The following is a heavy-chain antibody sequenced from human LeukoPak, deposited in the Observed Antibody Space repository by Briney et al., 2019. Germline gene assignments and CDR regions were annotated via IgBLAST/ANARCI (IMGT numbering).Heavy chain of an antibody. D-gene: IGHD2-2*01. Sequence: SVKVSCKASGGTFSSYAISWVRQAPGQGLEWMGGIIPIFGTANYAQKFQGRVTITADESTSTAYMELSSLRSEDTAVYYCARGYCSSTSCYVGMDVWGQGTTVTVSS. J-gene: IGHJ6*02. CDR1: GGTFSSYA. CDR2: IIPIFGTA. V-gene: IGHV1-69*13. CDR3: ARGYCSSTSCYVGMDV.